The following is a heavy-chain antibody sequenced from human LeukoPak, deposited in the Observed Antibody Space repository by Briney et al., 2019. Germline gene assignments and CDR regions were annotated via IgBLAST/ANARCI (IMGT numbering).Heavy chain of an antibody. CDR3: VRVDHYYGSRTLDNWFDP. CDR2: VYTSGST. Sequence: SETLSLTCTVSGGSISSGSNYWCWIRQPAGKGLEWIGRVYTSGSTKYNPSLKSRVTISVDTSKNQFSLDLSSVTAADTAVYYCVRVDHYYGSRTLDNWFDPWGQGTLVTVSS. CDR1: GGSISSGSNY. J-gene: IGHJ5*02. V-gene: IGHV4-61*02. D-gene: IGHD3-10*01.